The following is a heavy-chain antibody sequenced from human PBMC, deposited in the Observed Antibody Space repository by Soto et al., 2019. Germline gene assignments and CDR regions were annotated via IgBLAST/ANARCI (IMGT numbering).Heavy chain of an antibody. V-gene: IGHV4-59*01. D-gene: IGHD2-15*01. CDR3: ARAGAATLSDY. CDR2: IYYSGSP. CDR1: GGSINNYY. J-gene: IGHJ4*02. Sequence: SETLSLTCSVSGGSINNYYCSWIRQPPGKGLEWIGYIYYSGSPNYNPSLKSRVTIPVDTSKNQFSLNLSSVTAADTAVYYCARAGAATLSDYWGQGTLVTVSS.